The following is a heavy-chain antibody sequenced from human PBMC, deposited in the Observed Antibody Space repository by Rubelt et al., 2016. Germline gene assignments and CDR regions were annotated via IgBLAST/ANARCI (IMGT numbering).Heavy chain of an antibody. CDR3: AKDPFITIFVWVGYFDL. D-gene: IGHD3-3*01. CDR2: ISGSGGST. V-gene: IGHV3-23*01. J-gene: IGHJ2*01. Sequence: GLEWVSTISGSGGSTYYADSVKGRFTISRDNSKNTLYLQMNSLRAEDTAVYYCAKDPFITIFVWVGYFDLWGRGTLVTVSS.